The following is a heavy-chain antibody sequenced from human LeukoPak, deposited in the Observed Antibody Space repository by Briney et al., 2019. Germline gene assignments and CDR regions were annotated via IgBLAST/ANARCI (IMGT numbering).Heavy chain of an antibody. CDR1: GFTFSSYG. J-gene: IGHJ5*02. CDR2: IRYDGSNK. V-gene: IGHV3-30*02. CDR3: AKDLFGYCSSTSCYPHNWFDP. D-gene: IGHD2-2*01. Sequence: GGSLRLSCAASGFTFSSYGMHWVRQAPGKGLEWVTFIRYDGSNKYYADSVKGRFTISRDNSKNTLYLQMNSLRAEDTAVYYCAKDLFGYCSSTSCYPHNWFDPWGQGTLVTVSS.